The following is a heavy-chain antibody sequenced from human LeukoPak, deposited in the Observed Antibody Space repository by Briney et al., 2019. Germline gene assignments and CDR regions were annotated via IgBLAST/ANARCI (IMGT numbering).Heavy chain of an antibody. CDR3: ARVGYTGYYYYGMDV. V-gene: IGHV3-64*01. Sequence: GGSLRLSCAASGFTFSSYAMHWVRQAPGKGLEYVSAISSNGGSTYYANSVKGRFTISRDNSKNTLYLQMGSLRAEDMAVYYRARVGYTGYYYYGMDVWGQGTTVTVSS. J-gene: IGHJ6*02. D-gene: IGHD6-13*01. CDR2: ISSNGGST. CDR1: GFTFSSYA.